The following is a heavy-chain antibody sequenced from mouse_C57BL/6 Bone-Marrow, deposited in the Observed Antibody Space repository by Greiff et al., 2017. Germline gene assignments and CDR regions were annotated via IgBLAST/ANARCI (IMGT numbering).Heavy chain of an antibody. J-gene: IGHJ3*01. D-gene: IGHD2-4*01. CDR3: ASKEAIYYEYDEWFAY. CDR2: INPSTGGS. CDR1: GYSFTGYY. Sequence: EVQLQQSGPELVKPGASVKISCKASGYSFTGYYMNWVKQSPEKSLEWIGEINPSTGGSTYNQKFTAQATLTVDKSSSTAYMLLQSLTSEDSAVYYCASKEAIYYEYDEWFAYWGHETLGTVSA. V-gene: IGHV1-42*01.